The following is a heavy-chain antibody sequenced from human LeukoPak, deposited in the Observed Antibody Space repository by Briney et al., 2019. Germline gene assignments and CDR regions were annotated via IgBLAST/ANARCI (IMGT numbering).Heavy chain of an antibody. V-gene: IGHV3-20*04. Sequence: PAGSIRLSCAASGFSSIDYGNSWVRQAPPKELEWGSGINCNGGSTEYADSVKGRFTISIDNSKNPLYLQMNTLTAEDTALYYCARGGGLTYYYGSGCYYMGLDYWGQGTLVTVSS. CDR3: ARGGGLTYYYGSGCYYMGLDY. J-gene: IGHJ4*02. D-gene: IGHD3-10*01. CDR2: INCNGGST. CDR1: GFSSIDYG.